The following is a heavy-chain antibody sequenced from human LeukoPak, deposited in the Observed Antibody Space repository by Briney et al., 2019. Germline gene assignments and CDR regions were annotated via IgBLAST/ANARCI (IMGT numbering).Heavy chain of an antibody. CDR3: AREGGYGSGSYSDY. Sequence: PSETLSLTCTVSGGSIRSGGYYWSCIRQHPGMGLEWIGYIYDSGSTYYNPSLKSRVTISVDTSKNQFSLKLSSVTAADTAVYYCAREGGYGSGSYSDYWGQGTLVTVSS. CDR2: IYDSGST. CDR1: GGSIRSGGYY. V-gene: IGHV4-31*03. J-gene: IGHJ4*02. D-gene: IGHD3-10*01.